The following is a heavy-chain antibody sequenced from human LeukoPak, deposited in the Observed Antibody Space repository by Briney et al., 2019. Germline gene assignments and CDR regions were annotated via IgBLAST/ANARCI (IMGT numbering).Heavy chain of an antibody. Sequence: SQTLSLTCAVSGGSISSGGYSWSWIRQPPGKGLEWIGYIYHSGSTYYNPSLKSRVTISVDRSKNQFSLKLSSVTAADTAVYYCARNHQSIVVVPAALDYWGQGTLVTVSS. CDR1: GGSISSGGYS. V-gene: IGHV4-30-2*01. CDR3: ARNHQSIVVVPAALDY. CDR2: IYHSGST. D-gene: IGHD2-2*01. J-gene: IGHJ4*02.